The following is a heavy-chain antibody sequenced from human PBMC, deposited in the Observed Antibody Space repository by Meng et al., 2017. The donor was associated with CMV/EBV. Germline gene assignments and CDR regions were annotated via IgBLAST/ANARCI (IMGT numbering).Heavy chain of an antibody. CDR2: ISSSSSTI. D-gene: IGHD4-17*01. CDR1: GFTFSSYS. Sequence: GESLKISCAASGFTFSSYSMNWVRQAPGKGLEWVSYISSSSSTIYYADSVKGRFTISRDNAKNSLYLQMSSLRAEDTAVYYCAAYGDYNWFDPWGQGTLVTVSS. CDR3: AAYGDYNWFDP. V-gene: IGHV3-48*04. J-gene: IGHJ5*02.